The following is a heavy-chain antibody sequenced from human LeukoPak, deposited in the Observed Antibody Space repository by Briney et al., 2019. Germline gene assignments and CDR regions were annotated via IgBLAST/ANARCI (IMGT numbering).Heavy chain of an antibody. D-gene: IGHD3-9*01. Sequence: SETLSLTCTVSGGSISSYYWSWIRQPPGKGLEWIGYIYYSGSTNYNPSLKSRVTISVDTSKNQFSLKLSSVTAADTAVYYCARRARRDYDILTGYQSYWYFDLWGRGTLVTVSS. CDR2: IYYSGST. V-gene: IGHV4-59*08. CDR3: ARRARRDYDILTGYQSYWYFDL. CDR1: GGSISSYY. J-gene: IGHJ2*01.